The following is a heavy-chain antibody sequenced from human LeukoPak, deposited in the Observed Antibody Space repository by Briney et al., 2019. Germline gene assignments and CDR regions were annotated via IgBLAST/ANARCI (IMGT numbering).Heavy chain of an antibody. D-gene: IGHD3-10*01. CDR2: ISAYNGNT. J-gene: IGHJ4*02. CDR1: GYTFTIYD. CDR3: AKDMWRVRGVSDY. V-gene: IGHV1-18*01. Sequence: APVKVSFKTSGYTFTIYDISWVRRAPGQGLEWMGWISAYNGNTDCAQKLQGRGNMTTDTSTRTAYMELRSLRSDDTAVYYCAKDMWRVRGVSDYWGQGTLVTVSS.